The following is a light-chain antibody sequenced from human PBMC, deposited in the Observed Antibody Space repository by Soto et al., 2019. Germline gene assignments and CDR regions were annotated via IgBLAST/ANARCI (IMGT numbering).Light chain of an antibody. CDR3: FSYTTSSTLV. CDR2: EVS. J-gene: IGLJ2*01. Sequence: QSALTQPACVSGSPGQSSTISCTGTSSDVGGYNYVSWYQQHPAKAPKLMIYEVSNRPSGVSHRFSGSKSGNTASLTISGLQAEDEADYYCFSYTTSSTLVFGGGTKLTVL. V-gene: IGLV2-14*01. CDR1: SSDVGGYNY.